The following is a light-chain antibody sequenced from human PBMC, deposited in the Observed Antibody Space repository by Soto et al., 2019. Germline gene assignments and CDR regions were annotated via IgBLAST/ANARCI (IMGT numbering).Light chain of an antibody. CDR1: ASSIGTNT. Sequence: QPVLTQPPSASGTPGQRVTISCSGSASSIGTNTVNWYRQLPGTAPKLLIYGDNQRPSGVPDRFSGSKSGTSASLAISGLQSEDEAEYYCAAWDSSLNNVLFGGGTKLTVL. J-gene: IGLJ2*01. CDR2: GDN. CDR3: AAWDSSLNNVL. V-gene: IGLV1-44*01.